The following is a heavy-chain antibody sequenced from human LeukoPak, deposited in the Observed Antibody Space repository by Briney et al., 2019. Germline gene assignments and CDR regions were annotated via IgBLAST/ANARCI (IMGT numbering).Heavy chain of an antibody. V-gene: IGHV3-23*01. D-gene: IGHD6-13*01. J-gene: IGHJ3*02. CDR2: ISGSGGST. Sequence: ETLSLTCTVSGGSISSSNYYWGWIRQPPGKGLEWVSAISGSGGSTYYADSVKGRFTISRDNSKNTLYLQMNSLRAEDTAVYYCAKAASSWYLDAFDIWGQGTMVTVSS. CDR3: AKAASSWYLDAFDI. CDR1: GGSISSSNYY.